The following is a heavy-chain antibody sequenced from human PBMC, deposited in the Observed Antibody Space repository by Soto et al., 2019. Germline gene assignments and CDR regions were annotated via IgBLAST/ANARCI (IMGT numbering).Heavy chain of an antibody. CDR2: IKQDGSDK. J-gene: IGHJ3*02. CDR3: VRDNGADFWAAMERVYAFDI. V-gene: IGHV3-7*03. CDR1: GFTFSNFW. D-gene: IGHD3-3*01. Sequence: EVELVESGGGLVQPGGSLTLSCAASGFTFSNFWMNWVRQTPGKGLEWLANIKQDGSDKYYADSVRGRFTIFRDNTKKSLYLEMNSLRAEDTALYYCVRDNGADFWAAMERVYAFDIWGQGTGVTVSS.